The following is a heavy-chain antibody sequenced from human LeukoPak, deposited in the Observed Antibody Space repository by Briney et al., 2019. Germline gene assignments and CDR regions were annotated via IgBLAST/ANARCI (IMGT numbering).Heavy chain of an antibody. J-gene: IGHJ5*02. CDR3: AREIDTAMGNWFDP. V-gene: IGHV1-2*02. CDR2: INPNSGGT. Sequence: GASVKVSCKASGYTFTGYYMHWVRQAPGQGLEWMGWINPNSGGTNYAQKFQGRVTITADKSTSTAYMELSSLRSEDTAVYYCAREIDTAMGNWFDPWGQGTLVTVSS. D-gene: IGHD5-18*01. CDR1: GYTFTGYY.